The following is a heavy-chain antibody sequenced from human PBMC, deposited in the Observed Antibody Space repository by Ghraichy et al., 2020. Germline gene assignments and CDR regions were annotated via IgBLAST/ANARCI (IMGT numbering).Heavy chain of an antibody. Sequence: GGSLRLSCAASGFAYNSYWMNWVRQAPGKGLEWVAYIKYDGSAEYYVDSVKGRFAISRDNAKYSLFLQMNSLRAEDTAVYYCARGWGRFDYWGQGTLVTVSS. D-gene: IGHD2-21*02. J-gene: IGHJ4*02. CDR1: GFAYNSYW. V-gene: IGHV3-7*01. CDR3: ARGWGRFDY. CDR2: IKYDGSAE.